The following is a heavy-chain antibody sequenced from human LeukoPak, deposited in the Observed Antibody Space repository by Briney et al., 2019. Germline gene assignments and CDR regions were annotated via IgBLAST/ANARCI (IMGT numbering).Heavy chain of an antibody. CDR1: EFPFSKAW. D-gene: IGHD3-10*01. CDR2: IKSKTDGGTT. Sequence: GGSLGLSCAVSEFPFSKAWMSWARLAPGKGLEWVGRIKSKTDGGTTDYAAPVKGRFTISRDDSKNTLYLQMNSLKTEDTAVCYCTSVGFGPYYFDNWGQGTLVAVSS. J-gene: IGHJ4*02. V-gene: IGHV3-15*01. CDR3: TSVGFGPYYFDN.